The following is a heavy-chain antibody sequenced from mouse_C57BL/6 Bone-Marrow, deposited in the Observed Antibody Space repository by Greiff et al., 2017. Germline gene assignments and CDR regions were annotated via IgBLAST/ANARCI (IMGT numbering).Heavy chain of an antibody. CDR2: LDPSDSYT. Sequence: VQLQQSVAELVRPGTSVKLSCKASGYTFTSYWMYWVKQRPGQGLEWIGVLDPSDSYTNYNQQFKGKATLTVDTSSSTAYMQLSTLTSEDSAVNCCARGGYYAWFAYWGQGTLVTVSA. J-gene: IGHJ3*01. CDR1: GYTFTSYW. D-gene: IGHD2-3*01. V-gene: IGHV1-59*01. CDR3: ARGGYYAWFAY.